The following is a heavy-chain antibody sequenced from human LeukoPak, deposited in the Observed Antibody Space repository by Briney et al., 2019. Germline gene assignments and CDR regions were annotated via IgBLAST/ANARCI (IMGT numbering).Heavy chain of an antibody. D-gene: IGHD3-22*01. V-gene: IGHV5-51*01. CDR3: ARRNYYDSSGYRNFDY. CDR1: GYSFTSYW. Sequence: GESLKISCKGSGYSFTSYWIGWVRQMPGKGPEWMGIIYPGDSDTRYSPSFQGQVTISADKSISTAYLQWSSLKASDTAMYYCARRNYYDSSGYRNFDYWGQGTLVTVSS. J-gene: IGHJ4*02. CDR2: IYPGDSDT.